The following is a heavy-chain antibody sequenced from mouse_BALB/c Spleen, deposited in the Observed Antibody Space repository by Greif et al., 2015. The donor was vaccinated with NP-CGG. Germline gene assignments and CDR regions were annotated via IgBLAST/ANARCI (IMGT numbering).Heavy chain of an antibody. CDR3: ARGSWFDY. J-gene: IGHJ2*01. Sequence: VKLMESGAELVKPGASVKLSCEASGYTFTSYWMHWVKQRPGQGLEWIGEINPSNGRTNYNEKFKSKATLTVDKSSSTAYMQLSSLTSEDSAVYYCARGSWFDYWGQGTTLTVSP. CDR2: INPSNGRT. V-gene: IGHV1S81*02. CDR1: GYTFTSYW.